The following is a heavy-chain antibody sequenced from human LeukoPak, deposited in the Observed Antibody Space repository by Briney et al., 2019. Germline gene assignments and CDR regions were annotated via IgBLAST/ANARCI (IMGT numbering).Heavy chain of an antibody. CDR2: INPNSGAT. Sequence: ASVKVSCKASGYTFTIYYMHWVRQAPGQGLEWMGWINPNSGATSYAQRFQGRVTMTRDTSISTAYMELSGLASDDTAVYYCARNPPYCTSTSCYNDYWGQGTLVTVSS. D-gene: IGHD2-2*02. V-gene: IGHV1-2*02. CDR1: GYTFTIYY. CDR3: ARNPPYCTSTSCYNDY. J-gene: IGHJ4*02.